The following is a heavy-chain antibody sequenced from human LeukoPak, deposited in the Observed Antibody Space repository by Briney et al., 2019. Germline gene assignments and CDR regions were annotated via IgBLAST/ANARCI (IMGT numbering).Heavy chain of an antibody. Sequence: ASVKVSCKASGYTFTNYAMNWVRQAPGQGLEWMGWINTNTGNPTYAQRFTGRFVFSLDTSVSTAYLQISSLKAEDTAVYYCARVWLPDNNWFDPWGQGTLVTVSS. J-gene: IGHJ5*02. D-gene: IGHD2-21*01. CDR1: GYTFTNYA. CDR2: INTNTGNP. CDR3: ARVWLPDNNWFDP. V-gene: IGHV7-4-1*02.